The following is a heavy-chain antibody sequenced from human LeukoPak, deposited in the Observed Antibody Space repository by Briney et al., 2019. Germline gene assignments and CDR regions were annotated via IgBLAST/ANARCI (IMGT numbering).Heavy chain of an antibody. D-gene: IGHD3-3*02. V-gene: IGHV4-34*01. CDR3: ARLRRSRLAEFDY. CDR2: ISHSGST. Sequence: SSETLSLTCAVYGGSFSGYYWTWIRQPPGKGLKWIGSISHSGSTYYNPSLKSRATISVDTSKNQFSLKLSSLTAADTAVYYCARLRRSRLAEFDYWGQGTLVTVSS. CDR1: GGSFSGYY. J-gene: IGHJ4*02.